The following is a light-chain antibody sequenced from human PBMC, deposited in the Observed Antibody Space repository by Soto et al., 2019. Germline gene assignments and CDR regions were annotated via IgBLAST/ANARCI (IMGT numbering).Light chain of an antibody. Sequence: QSALTQPPSVSGAPGQRVTISCTGTSSNLGADFYVHWYQQLPGTAPKLLIYNDIHRPSGVHDRFSGSKSGTSASLAITGLQAGDEADYYCQSYDTNRSAWVFGGGTKLTVL. V-gene: IGLV1-40*01. CDR2: NDI. CDR3: QSYDTNRSAWV. J-gene: IGLJ3*02. CDR1: SSNLGADFY.